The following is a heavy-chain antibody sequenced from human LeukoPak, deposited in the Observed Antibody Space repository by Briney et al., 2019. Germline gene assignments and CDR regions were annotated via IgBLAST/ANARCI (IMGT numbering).Heavy chain of an antibody. J-gene: IGHJ4*02. D-gene: IGHD3-22*01. Sequence: GGSLRLSSAASGFTFSSYGMHWVRQAPGKGLEWVAFIRYDGSNKYYADSVKGRFTISRDNSKNTLYLQMNSLRAEDTAVYYCAKGGGYLLEPLYYFDYWGQGTLVTVSS. CDR2: IRYDGSNK. CDR1: GFTFSSYG. V-gene: IGHV3-30*02. CDR3: AKGGGYLLEPLYYFDY.